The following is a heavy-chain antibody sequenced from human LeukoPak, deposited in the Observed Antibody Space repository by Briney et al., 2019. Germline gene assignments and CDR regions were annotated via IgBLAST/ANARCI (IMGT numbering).Heavy chain of an antibody. CDR1: GGSISSSSYY. D-gene: IGHD6-13*01. V-gene: IGHV4-39*07. Sequence: PSETLSLTCTVSGGSISSSSYYWGWIRQPPGKGLEWIGSIYYSGSTYYNPSLKSRVTISVDTSKNQFSLKLSSVTAADTAVYYCARGRPRSWYFDYWGQGTLVTVSS. CDR3: ARGRPRSWYFDY. J-gene: IGHJ4*02. CDR2: IYYSGST.